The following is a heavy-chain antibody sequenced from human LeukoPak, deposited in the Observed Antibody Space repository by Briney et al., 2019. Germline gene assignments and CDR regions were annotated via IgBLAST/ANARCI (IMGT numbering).Heavy chain of an antibody. CDR2: IIPILGIA. CDR1: GGTFSSYA. D-gene: IGHD3-16*02. J-gene: IGHJ6*02. Sequence: VKVSCKASGGTFSSYAISWVRQAPGQGLEWMGRIIPILGIANYAQKFQGRVTITADKSTSAAYMELSSLRSEDTAVYYCARGDYYDYVWGSYRKDYYGMDVWGQGTTVTVSS. CDR3: ARGDYYDYVWGSYRKDYYGMDV. V-gene: IGHV1-69*04.